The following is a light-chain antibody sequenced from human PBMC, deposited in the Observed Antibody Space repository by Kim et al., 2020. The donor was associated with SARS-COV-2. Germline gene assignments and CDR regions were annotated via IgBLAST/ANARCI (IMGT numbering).Light chain of an antibody. CDR1: QSVSSTY. CDR3: QHYGTSLYT. Sequence: LPPGERATLACRASQSVSSTYLAWYQQKPGQAPRLLIYGASSRAAGVPDRISGSGSGTDFTLTISRLEPEDFAVYYCQHYGTSLYTFGPGTKLEI. CDR2: GAS. V-gene: IGKV3-20*01. J-gene: IGKJ2*01.